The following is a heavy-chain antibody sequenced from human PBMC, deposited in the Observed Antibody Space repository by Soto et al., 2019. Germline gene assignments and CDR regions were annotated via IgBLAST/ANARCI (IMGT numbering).Heavy chain of an antibody. CDR1: GFTVSSNY. CDR3: ARAGGSSGSYYYYYGMDV. D-gene: IGHD3-22*01. Sequence: GVSLRLSCAASGFTVSSNYMSWVRQAPGKGLEWVSVIYSGGSTYYADSVKGRFTISRDNSKNTLYLQMNSLRAEDTAVYYCARAGGSSGSYYYYYGMDVWGQGTTVTGSS. V-gene: IGHV3-53*01. J-gene: IGHJ6*02. CDR2: IYSGGST.